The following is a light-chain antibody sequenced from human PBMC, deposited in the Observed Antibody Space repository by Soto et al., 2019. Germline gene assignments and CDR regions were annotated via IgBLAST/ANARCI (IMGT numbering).Light chain of an antibody. CDR3: QQYDNLPLT. CDR1: QDISNY. CDR2: DAS. V-gene: IGKV1-33*01. J-gene: IGKJ4*01. Sequence: DIQMTQSPSSLSASVGDRVTITCQASQDISNYLNWYQQKPGKTPKLLIYDASNLETGVPSRFSGSGSGTDFTFTISSLQPEDIATYYCQQYDNLPLTFGGGSMVDIK.